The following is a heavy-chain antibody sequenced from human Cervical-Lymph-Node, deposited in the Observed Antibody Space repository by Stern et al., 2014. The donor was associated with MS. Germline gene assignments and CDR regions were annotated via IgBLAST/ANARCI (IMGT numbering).Heavy chain of an antibody. V-gene: IGHV1-69*01. Sequence: VQLVESGAEVKKPGSSVKVSCKASGGTFNRYAISWVRQAPGQGLEWMGGTIPIFGTANDAQKFQGRVTITADESTSTAYMEVSSLRSEDTAVYYCARGPDHTGGYYYAYWGQGTLVTVSS. D-gene: IGHD3-22*01. J-gene: IGHJ4*02. CDR1: GGTFNRYA. CDR3: ARGPDHTGGYYYAY. CDR2: TIPIFGTA.